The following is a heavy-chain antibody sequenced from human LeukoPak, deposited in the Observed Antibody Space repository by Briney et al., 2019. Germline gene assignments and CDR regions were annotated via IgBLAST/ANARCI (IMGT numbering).Heavy chain of an antibody. CDR1: GFTISNHW. V-gene: IGHV3-74*03. J-gene: IGHJ4*02. CDR2: INRDGRDT. Sequence: GGSLRLSCAASGFTISNHWMHWVRQTPGKGLVWVSRINRDGRDTTYADSVKGRFTITRDTAKNTVYLQMNSLRAEDTAVYYCARTSVSGSYYVDFDYWGQGTLVTVSS. CDR3: ARTSVSGSYYVDFDY. D-gene: IGHD3-10*01.